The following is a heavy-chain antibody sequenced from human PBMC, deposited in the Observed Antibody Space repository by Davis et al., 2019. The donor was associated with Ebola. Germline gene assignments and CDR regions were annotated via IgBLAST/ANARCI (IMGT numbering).Heavy chain of an antibody. V-gene: IGHV4-4*07. J-gene: IGHJ4*02. CDR2: IYTSGST. D-gene: IGHD4-17*01. CDR3: ARTRYGDYPTMWDYFDY. Sequence: SETLSLTCTVSGGSISRHYWSWIRQPAGKGLEWIGRIYTSGSTNYNPSLKSRVTMSVDTSNNQFSLKLTSVTAADTAVYYCARTRYGDYPTMWDYFDYWGQGTLVTVSS. CDR1: GGSISRHY.